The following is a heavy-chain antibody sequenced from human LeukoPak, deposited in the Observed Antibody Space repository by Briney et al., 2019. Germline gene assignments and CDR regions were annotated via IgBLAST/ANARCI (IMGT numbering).Heavy chain of an antibody. CDR2: INPNSGGT. CDR1: GYTFTGYY. J-gene: IGHJ4*02. Sequence: GASVKVSCKASGYTFTGYYMHWVRQAPGQGLEWMGWINPNSGGTNYAQEFQGRVTMTRDTSTSTVYMELSSLRSEDTAVYYCARDYVGTSLGYWGQGTLVTVSS. V-gene: IGHV1-2*02. CDR3: ARDYVGTSLGY. D-gene: IGHD3-16*01.